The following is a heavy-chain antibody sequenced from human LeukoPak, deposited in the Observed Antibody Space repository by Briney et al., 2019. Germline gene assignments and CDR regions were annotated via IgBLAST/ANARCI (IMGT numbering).Heavy chain of an antibody. CDR2: IWYDGSNK. Sequence: GSLILSCAASGFTFSSYGMHWVRQAPGKGLEWVAVIWYDGSNKYYADSVKGRFTISRDNSKNTLYLQMNSLRAEDTAVYYCARAGYSSSWYYRFDYWGQGTLVTVSS. CDR3: ARAGYSSSWYYRFDY. D-gene: IGHD6-13*01. V-gene: IGHV3-33*01. CDR1: GFTFSSYG. J-gene: IGHJ4*02.